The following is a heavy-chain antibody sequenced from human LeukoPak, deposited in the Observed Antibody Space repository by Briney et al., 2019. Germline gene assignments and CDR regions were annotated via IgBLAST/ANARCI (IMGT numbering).Heavy chain of an antibody. CDR3: AKGGSSGFHDY. J-gene: IGHJ4*01. D-gene: IGHD3-22*01. CDR2: VTEDGGGS. Sequence: GGSLRLSCAASGFTFDDYAMHWVRQAPGKGLEWISLVTEDGGGSNYADSVKGRFTISRDNSKHFLFLRMNSLRTEDTALYYCAKGGSSGFHDYWGHGTLVTVSS. CDR1: GFTFDDYA. V-gene: IGHV3-43*02.